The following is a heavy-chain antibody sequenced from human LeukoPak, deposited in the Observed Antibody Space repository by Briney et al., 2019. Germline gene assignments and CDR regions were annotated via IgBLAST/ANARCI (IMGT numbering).Heavy chain of an antibody. CDR2: ISYDVSNK. CDR1: GFTFSSYG. Sequence: GGSLRLSCAASGFTFSSYGMHWVRQAPGKGLEWVAVISYDVSNKYYADSVKGRFTISRDNSKNTLYLQMNSLRAEDTAVYYCANLDILTGYKLYYFDYWGQGTLVTVSS. J-gene: IGHJ4*02. V-gene: IGHV3-30*18. CDR3: ANLDILTGYKLYYFDY. D-gene: IGHD3-9*01.